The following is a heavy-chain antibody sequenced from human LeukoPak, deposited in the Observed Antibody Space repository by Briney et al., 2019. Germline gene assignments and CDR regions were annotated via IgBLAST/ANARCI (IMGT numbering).Heavy chain of an antibody. CDR3: ARGVGAAADRYYYYYYGRDV. D-gene: IGHD6-13*01. Sequence: GRSLRLSCAASGFTFSSYAKHWVRQAPGKGLEWVAVISYDGSNKYYADSVKGRFTISRDNSKNTLYLQMNSLRAEDTAVYYCARGVGAAADRYYYYYYGRDVWGQGTTVTVSS. CDR2: ISYDGSNK. J-gene: IGHJ6*02. CDR1: GFTFSSYA. V-gene: IGHV3-30-3*01.